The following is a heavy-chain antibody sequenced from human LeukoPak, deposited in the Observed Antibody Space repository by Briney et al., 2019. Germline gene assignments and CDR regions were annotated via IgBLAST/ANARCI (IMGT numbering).Heavy chain of an antibody. Sequence: NPSETLSLTCTVSGGSISSYYWSWIRQPPGKGLEWIWYIYYSGSTNYNPSLKSRVTISVDTSKNQFSLKLSSVTAADTAVYYCARVDVAAAGYFDYWGQGTLVTVSS. CDR3: ARVDVAAAGYFDY. J-gene: IGHJ4*02. CDR2: IYYSGST. CDR1: GGSISSYY. V-gene: IGHV4-59*01. D-gene: IGHD6-13*01.